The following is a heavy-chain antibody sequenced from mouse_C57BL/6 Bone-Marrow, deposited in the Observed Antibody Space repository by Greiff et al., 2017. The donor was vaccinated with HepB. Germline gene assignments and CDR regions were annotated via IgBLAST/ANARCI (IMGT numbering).Heavy chain of an antibody. D-gene: IGHD4-1*01. V-gene: IGHV1-7*01. J-gene: IGHJ4*01. Sequence: QVQLQQSGAELPKPGASVKLSCKASGYTFPSYWMHWVKQRPGQGLEWIGYINPSSGYTKYNQKLKDKATLTADKSSSTAYMQLSRRTYEDSAVYYCALLTGTGPYAMDYWGQGTSVTVSS. CDR1: GYTFPSYW. CDR2: INPSSGYT. CDR3: ALLTGTGPYAMDY.